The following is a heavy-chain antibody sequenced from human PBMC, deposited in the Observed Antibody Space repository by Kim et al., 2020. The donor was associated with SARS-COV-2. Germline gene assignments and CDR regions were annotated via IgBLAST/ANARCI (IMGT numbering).Heavy chain of an antibody. Sequence: SETLSLTCAVSGGSISSSNWWSWVRQPPGKGLEWIGEIYHTGSSNYNPSLESRVTISVDKSKNQFSLRLSSVTAADTAVYYCARDQTTTVSNRGYDYWG. V-gene: IGHV4-4*02. J-gene: IGHJ4*01. CDR2: IYHTGSS. CDR3: ARDQTTTVSNRGYDY. D-gene: IGHD4-17*01. CDR1: GGSISSSNW.